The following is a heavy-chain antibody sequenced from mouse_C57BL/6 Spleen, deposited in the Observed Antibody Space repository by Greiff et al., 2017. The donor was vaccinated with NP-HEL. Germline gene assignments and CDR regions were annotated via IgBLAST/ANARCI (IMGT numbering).Heavy chain of an antibody. CDR1: GFTFSSYA. CDR3: TRADDYDVGFAY. V-gene: IGHV5-9-1*02. Sequence: EVKLVESGEGLVKPGGSLKLSCAASGFTFSSYAMSWVRQTPEKRLEWVAYISSGGDYIYYADTVKGRFTISRDNARNTLYLQMSSLKSEDTAMYYCTRADDYDVGFAYWGQGTLVTVSA. CDR2: ISSGGDYI. J-gene: IGHJ3*01. D-gene: IGHD2-4*01.